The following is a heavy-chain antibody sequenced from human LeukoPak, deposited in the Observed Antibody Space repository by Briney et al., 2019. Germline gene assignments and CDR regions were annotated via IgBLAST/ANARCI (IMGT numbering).Heavy chain of an antibody. CDR1: GDSFSRSDSY. J-gene: IGHJ1*01. V-gene: IGHV4-39*01. CDR2: IYYSGRT. D-gene: IGHD3-22*01. Sequence: KTSETLSLTCSVSGDSFSRSDSYWDWIRQPPGKGLEWIGTIYYSGRTYYSPSLKSRVTMSVDPSNNQFSLNQRSVTAADTALYYCARRRYYDGSGYLEWGQGTLLSVSS. CDR3: ARRRYYDGSGYLE.